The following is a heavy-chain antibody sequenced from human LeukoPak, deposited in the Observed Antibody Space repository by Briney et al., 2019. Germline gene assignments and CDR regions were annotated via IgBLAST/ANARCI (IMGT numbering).Heavy chain of an antibody. V-gene: IGHV3-11*01. CDR1: GFTFRNFY. CDR3: ARGDYGRYAFDF. D-gene: IGHD4/OR15-4a*01. CDR2: VSPSGTTI. J-gene: IGHJ3*01. Sequence: GGSLRLSCAASGFTFRNFYMSWIRRAPGKGLEWVSYVSPSGTTIYYADSLKGRFAISRDNDKESLSLQMNSLRAEDTAVYYCARGDYGRYAFDFWGQGTMVTVSS.